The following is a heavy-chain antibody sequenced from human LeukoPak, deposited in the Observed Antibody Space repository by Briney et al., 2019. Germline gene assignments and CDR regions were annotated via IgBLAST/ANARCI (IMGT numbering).Heavy chain of an antibody. J-gene: IGHJ4*02. CDR2: IIPIFGIA. Sequence: ASVKGSCKASGGTFSIYAISWVRQAPGQGLEWMGRIIPIFGIANYAQKFQGRVTITADKSTSTAYMELSSLRSEDTAVYYCAREKADYFDYWGQGTLVTVSS. CDR3: AREKADYFDY. V-gene: IGHV1-69*04. CDR1: GGTFSIYA.